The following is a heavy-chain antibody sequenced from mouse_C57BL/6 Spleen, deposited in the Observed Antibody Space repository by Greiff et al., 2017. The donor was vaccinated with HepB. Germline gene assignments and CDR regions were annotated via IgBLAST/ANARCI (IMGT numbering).Heavy chain of an antibody. CDR2: IHPNSGST. CDR1: GYTFTSYW. J-gene: IGHJ2*01. Sequence: QVQLKQPGAELVKPGASVKLSCKASGYTFTSYWMHWVKQRPGQGLEWIGMIHPNSGSTNYNEKFKSKATLTVDKSSSTAYMQLSSLTSEDSAVYYCASQLGFHFDYWGQGTTLTVSS. V-gene: IGHV1-64*01. D-gene: IGHD4-1*02. CDR3: ASQLGFHFDY.